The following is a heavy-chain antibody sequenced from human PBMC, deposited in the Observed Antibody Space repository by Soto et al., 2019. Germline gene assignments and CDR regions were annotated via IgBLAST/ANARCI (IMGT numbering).Heavy chain of an antibody. J-gene: IGHJ6*02. D-gene: IGHD3-10*01. V-gene: IGHV3-33*01. CDR1: GFTFSSYG. Sequence: QVQLVESGGCVVQPGRSLRLSCAASGFTFSSYGMHWVRQAPGKGLEWGAVIWYDGSNKYYADSVKGRFTISRDNSKNTLYLQMNSLRAADTAVYYCARDELWFGESYPRYYYGMAVWGHGTTVTVSS. CDR3: ARDELWFGESYPRYYYGMAV. CDR2: IWYDGSNK.